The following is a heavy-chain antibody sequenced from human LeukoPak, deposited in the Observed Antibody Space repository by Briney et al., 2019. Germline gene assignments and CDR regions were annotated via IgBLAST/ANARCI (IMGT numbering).Heavy chain of an antibody. D-gene: IGHD3-22*01. CDR2: IKTDGSEK. CDR3: ATYSSLNRREFQF. V-gene: IGHV3-7*01. CDR1: GFTFSNYW. J-gene: IGHJ1*01. Sequence: GSLRLSCEGSGFTFSNYWMGWVRQAPGKGLQWVANIKTDGSEKYYVDSVKGRFTISRDNAKNSLYLQMNSLRAEDTAVYYCATYSSLNRREFQFWGQGTLLTVSS.